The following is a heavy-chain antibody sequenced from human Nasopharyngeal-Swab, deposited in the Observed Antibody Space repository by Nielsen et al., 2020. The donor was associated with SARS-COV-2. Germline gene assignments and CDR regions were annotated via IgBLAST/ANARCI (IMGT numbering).Heavy chain of an antibody. CDR1: GFTFSSYW. J-gene: IGHJ4*02. CDR3: ARGSGGNSFRWVLGKTPAYYFDY. CDR2: IKQDGGEK. V-gene: IGHV3-7*01. D-gene: IGHD4-23*01. Sequence: GESLKIFCAGSGFTFSSYWMSWVRQAPGKGLEWVANIKQDGGEKYYVDSVKGRFTISRDNAKNSLYLQMNSLRAEDTAVYYCARGSGGNSFRWVLGKTPAYYFDYWGQGTLVTVSS.